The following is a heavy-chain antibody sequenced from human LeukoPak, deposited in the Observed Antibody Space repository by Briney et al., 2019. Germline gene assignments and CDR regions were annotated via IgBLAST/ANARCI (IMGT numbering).Heavy chain of an antibody. CDR2: IYAGGTT. CDR1: GFTVRSNY. V-gene: IGHV3-53*01. CDR3: TSRKEYSTSSVYY. J-gene: IGHJ4*02. Sequence: GGSLRLSCAASGFTVRSNYMSWVRQAPGKGLEWVSVIYAGGTTYYADSVKGRFTISRDNSKNTLSLRMNNLRAEDSAIYYCTSRKEYSTSSVYYWGQGTLVTVSS. D-gene: IGHD6-6*01.